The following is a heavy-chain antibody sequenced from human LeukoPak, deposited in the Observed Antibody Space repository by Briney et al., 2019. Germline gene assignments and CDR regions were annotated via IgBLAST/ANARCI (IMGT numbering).Heavy chain of an antibody. J-gene: IGHJ4*02. D-gene: IGHD2-2*01. CDR1: GFTFSSYE. CDR3: ASRSSFSDY. CDR2: ISSSGSTI. V-gene: IGHV3-48*03. Sequence: GGSLRLSCAASGFTFSSYEMNWVRQAPGKGLEWVSYISSSGSTIYYADSVKGRFTISRDNAKNSLYLQMNSLRAEDTAVYYCASRSSFSDYWGQGTLVTVSS.